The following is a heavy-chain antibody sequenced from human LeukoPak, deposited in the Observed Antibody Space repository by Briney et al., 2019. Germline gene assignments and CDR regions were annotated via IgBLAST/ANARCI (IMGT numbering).Heavy chain of an antibody. CDR3: ARGVADPQGHFDY. CDR2: IYYSGST. V-gene: IGHV4-59*06. CDR1: GGSISSYY. J-gene: IGHJ4*02. D-gene: IGHD3-3*01. Sequence: SETLSLTCTVSGGSISSYYWSWIRQHPGKGLEWIGYIYYSGSTYYNPSLKSRVTISVDTSKNQFSLKLSSVTAADTAVYYCARGVADPQGHFDYWGQGALVTVSS.